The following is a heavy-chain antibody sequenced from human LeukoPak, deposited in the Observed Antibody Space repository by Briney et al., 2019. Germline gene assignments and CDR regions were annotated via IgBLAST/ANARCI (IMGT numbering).Heavy chain of an antibody. CDR3: ARHRYSSGSFPPSYRYYFDY. CDR1: GYSISSGYY. CDR2: IYHSGST. Sequence: SETLSLTCAVSGYSISSGYYWGWIRQPPGKGLEWIGSIYHSGSTYYNPSLKSRVTISVDTSKNQFSLKLSSVTAADTAVYYCARHRYSSGSFPPSYRYYFDYWGQGTLVTVS. J-gene: IGHJ4*02. V-gene: IGHV4-38-2*01. D-gene: IGHD3-10*01.